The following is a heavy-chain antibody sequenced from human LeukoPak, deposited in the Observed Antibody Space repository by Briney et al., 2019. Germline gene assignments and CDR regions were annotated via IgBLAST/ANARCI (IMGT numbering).Heavy chain of an antibody. CDR1: GFIFRSYG. CDR3: AKDRGPYGDYVLQNYAMDV. CDR2: TSYDGSNK. Sequence: AGSLRLSCVASGFIFRSYGMHWVRQAPGKGLEWVAVTSYDGSNKYYVDSVKGRFAVSRDNSKNTVFLQMNGLRAEDTAVYYCAKDRGPYGDYVLQNYAMDVWGQGTTVTVSS. D-gene: IGHD4-17*01. J-gene: IGHJ6*02. V-gene: IGHV3-30*18.